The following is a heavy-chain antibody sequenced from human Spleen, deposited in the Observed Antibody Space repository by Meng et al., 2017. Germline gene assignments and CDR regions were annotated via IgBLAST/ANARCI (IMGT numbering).Heavy chain of an antibody. Sequence: ASVKVSCKASGYTFTDYYIHWVRQAPGQGLEWVGWINPTTGGTIYAQKFQGRVTMTRDTSIRTAYMDLASLRSDDTAVYYCARVGTTSVGATSWFDPWGQGTLVTVSS. CDR1: GYTFTDYY. CDR2: INPTTGGT. J-gene: IGHJ5*02. D-gene: IGHD1-1*01. CDR3: ARVGTTSVGATSWFDP. V-gene: IGHV1-2*02.